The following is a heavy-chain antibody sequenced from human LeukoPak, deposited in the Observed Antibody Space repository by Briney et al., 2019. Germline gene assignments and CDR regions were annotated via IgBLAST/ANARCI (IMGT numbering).Heavy chain of an antibody. Sequence: GASVKVSCKASGYTFTSYAMHWVRQAPGQRLEWMGWINAGNGNTKYSQKFQGRVTITRDTSASTAYMELSSLRSEDTAVYYCARASPVRYCSGGSCYGFDPWGQGTLVTVSS. D-gene: IGHD2-15*01. CDR3: ARASPVRYCSGGSCYGFDP. V-gene: IGHV1-3*01. J-gene: IGHJ5*02. CDR2: INAGNGNT. CDR1: GYTFTSYA.